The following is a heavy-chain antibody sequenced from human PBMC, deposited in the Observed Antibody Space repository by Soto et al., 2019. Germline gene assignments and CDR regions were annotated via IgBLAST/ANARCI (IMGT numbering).Heavy chain of an antibody. CDR1: GGSISSGGYY. CDR2: NYYSGIT. V-gene: IGHV4-31*03. D-gene: IGHD6-6*01. Sequence: QVQLQESGPGLVKPSQTLSLTCTVSGGSISSGGYYWTWIRQHPGKGLEWIGYNYYSGITYYNPSLHSRVTISLDTSKNQFPLKLSSVTAADTAVYYCARGSSIAGLYYGMDVWGQGTTVTVSS. J-gene: IGHJ6*02. CDR3: ARGSSIAGLYYGMDV.